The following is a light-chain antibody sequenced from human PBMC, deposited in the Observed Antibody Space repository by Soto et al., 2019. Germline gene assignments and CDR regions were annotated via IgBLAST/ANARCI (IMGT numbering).Light chain of an antibody. CDR1: RANIGAPYD. CDR2: GNH. Sequence: QSLRERSQAGSVAPAHAVVISCIGSRANIGAPYDVNWYRQIPGTAPKPLIYGNHNRPSGVPERFSGSKSGTSATLAITGLQAEDEADYYCQSYDGRLSGYVFGTGTRSP. V-gene: IGLV1-40*01. J-gene: IGLJ1*01. CDR3: QSYDGRLSGYV.